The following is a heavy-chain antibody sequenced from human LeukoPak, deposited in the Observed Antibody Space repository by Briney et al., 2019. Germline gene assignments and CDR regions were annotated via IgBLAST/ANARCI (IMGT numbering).Heavy chain of an antibody. Sequence: ASVKVSCKASGYTFTGNYMHWVRQAPGQGLEWMGWINPNSGDTNYERKFQGRVTLTRDTSISTAYMELRSLRSDDTAVYYCARLFYDSSGYLVADYWGQGTLVTVSS. V-gene: IGHV1-2*02. D-gene: IGHD3-22*01. CDR1: GYTFTGNY. J-gene: IGHJ4*02. CDR2: INPNSGDT. CDR3: ARLFYDSSGYLVADY.